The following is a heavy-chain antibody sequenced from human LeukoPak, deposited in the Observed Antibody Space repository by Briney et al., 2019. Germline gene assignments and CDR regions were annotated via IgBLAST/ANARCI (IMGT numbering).Heavy chain of an antibody. CDR2: ISSSGSTI. CDR1: GFTFSSYE. V-gene: IGHV3-48*03. J-gene: IGHJ6*03. D-gene: IGHD5-12*01. CDR3: AREPYSGYDGGYNYYYYYMDV. Sequence: PWGSLTLSCAASGFTFSSYEMNWIRQAPGKGLEWVSYISSSGSTIYYADPVKGRFTISRDNAKNSLYLQMNSLRAEDTAVYYCAREPYSGYDGGYNYYYYYMDVWGKGTTVSPSS.